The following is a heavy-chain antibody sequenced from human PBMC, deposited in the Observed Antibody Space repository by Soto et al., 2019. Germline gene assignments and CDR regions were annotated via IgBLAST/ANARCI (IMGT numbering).Heavy chain of an antibody. CDR3: AREYYDFWSGYFGRSQNWFDP. D-gene: IGHD3-3*01. J-gene: IGHJ5*02. Sequence: ASVKVSSKASGGTFSSYAISCVRQAPGQGLEWMGGIIPIFGTANYAQKFQGRVTITADESTSTAYMELSSLRSEDTAVYYCAREYYDFWSGYFGRSQNWFDPWGQGTLVTVSS. CDR2: IIPIFGTA. CDR1: GGTFSSYA. V-gene: IGHV1-69*13.